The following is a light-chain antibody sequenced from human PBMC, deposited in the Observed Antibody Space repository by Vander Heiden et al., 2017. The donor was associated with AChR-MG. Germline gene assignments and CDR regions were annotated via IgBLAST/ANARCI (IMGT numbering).Light chain of an antibody. J-gene: IGKJ1*01. Sequence: ELVLTQSPGTLSLSPGERATLSCRASQGVNSSYVAWDQQKPGQAPRLLIYGASSRATGIPERVRGSGSGTDFTLTISRLEPEDFAGDYGQQYRTFGQGTRVEIK. V-gene: IGKV3-20*01. CDR3: QQYRT. CDR2: GAS. CDR1: QGVNSSY.